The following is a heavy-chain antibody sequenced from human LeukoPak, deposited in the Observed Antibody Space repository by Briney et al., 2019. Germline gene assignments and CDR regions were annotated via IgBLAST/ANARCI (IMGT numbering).Heavy chain of an antibody. CDR1: GYTFTRNY. CDR3: ARVGGNYPIN. J-gene: IGHJ4*02. CDR2: INPSGGST. D-gene: IGHD5-24*01. Sequence: ASVKVSCKTSGYTFTRNYMLWVRQAPEQGLEWMGIINPSGGSTSYAQKFQGRVTMTRDTSTSTVYMELSSLRSDDTAVYYCARVGGNYPINWGQGSLVTVSS. V-gene: IGHV1-46*01.